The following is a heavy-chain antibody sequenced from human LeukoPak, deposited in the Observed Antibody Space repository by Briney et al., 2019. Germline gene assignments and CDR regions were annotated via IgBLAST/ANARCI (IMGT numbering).Heavy chain of an antibody. D-gene: IGHD1-26*01. Sequence: PSETLCLTCTVSGVSVSGCDYYWGWMRQLPGQGLEGNRYIYHTGSTNYNPSLKSRITTSLDTSKSQFSLTLSSVTAADTAIYYCARDQGGGSHRHAFDLWGQGTMITISS. CDR3: ARDQGGGSHRHAFDL. CDR2: IYHTGST. J-gene: IGHJ3*01. V-gene: IGHV4-61*08. CDR1: GVSVSGCDYY.